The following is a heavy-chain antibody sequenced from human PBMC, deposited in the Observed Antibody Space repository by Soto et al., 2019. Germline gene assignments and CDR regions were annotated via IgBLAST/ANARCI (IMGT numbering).Heavy chain of an antibody. V-gene: IGHV4-34*01. CDR3: ARVPVEMATIGYYYSYCVDV. J-gene: IGHJ6*02. Sequence: SETLSLTCAVYGGSFSGYYWSWIRQPPGKGLEWIGEINHSENTSYHPSLKSRVTISVDTSKNQFSLKLSSVTAADTALYYCARVPVEMATIGYYYSYCVDVWGQGTTVNV. CDR2: INHSENT. D-gene: IGHD5-12*01. CDR1: GGSFSGYY.